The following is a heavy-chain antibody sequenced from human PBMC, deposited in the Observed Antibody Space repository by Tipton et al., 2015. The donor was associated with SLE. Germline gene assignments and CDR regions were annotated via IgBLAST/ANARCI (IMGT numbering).Heavy chain of an antibody. D-gene: IGHD6-13*01. Sequence: SLRLSCAASGFTFDDYAMRWVRQAPGKGLEWVSGIDWNSGDRGYADSVKGRFTISRDNAKISLYLQMNSLRAEDTALYYCAKGMYASSWYLMDYWGQGTLVTVSS. CDR3: AKGMYASSWYLMDY. J-gene: IGHJ4*02. CDR1: GFTFDDYA. V-gene: IGHV3-9*01. CDR2: IDWNSGDR.